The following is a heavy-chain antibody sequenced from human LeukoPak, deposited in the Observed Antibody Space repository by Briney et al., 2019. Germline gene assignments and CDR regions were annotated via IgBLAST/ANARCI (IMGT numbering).Heavy chain of an antibody. D-gene: IGHD3-3*01. CDR1: GFTFSTYS. Sequence: PGGSLRLSCVASGFTFSTYSMNWVRQAPGKGLEWVSYISSSSGSTIYYADSVKGRFTISRDNSKNTLYLQMNSLRAEDTAVYYCARGRVVIISGFDYWGQGTLVTVSS. V-gene: IGHV3-48*01. CDR2: ISSSSGSTI. J-gene: IGHJ4*02. CDR3: ARGRVVIISGFDY.